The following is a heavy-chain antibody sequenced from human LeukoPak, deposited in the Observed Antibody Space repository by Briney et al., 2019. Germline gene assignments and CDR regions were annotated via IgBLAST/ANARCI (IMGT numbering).Heavy chain of an antibody. CDR1: GFTFSSYG. Sequence: PGRSLRLSCAASGFTFSSYGMHWARQAPGKGLEWVAVIWYDGSNKYYADSVKGRFTISRDNSKNTLYLQMNSLRAEDTAVYYCAKDGPDYYDRAFDIWGQGTMVTVSS. D-gene: IGHD3-22*01. CDR2: IWYDGSNK. J-gene: IGHJ3*02. V-gene: IGHV3-33*06. CDR3: AKDGPDYYDRAFDI.